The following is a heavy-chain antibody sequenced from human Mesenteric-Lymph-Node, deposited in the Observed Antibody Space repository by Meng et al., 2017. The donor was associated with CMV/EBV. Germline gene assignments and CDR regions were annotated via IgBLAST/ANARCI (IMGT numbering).Heavy chain of an antibody. CDR1: GYSFDTYG. D-gene: IGHD5-12*01. CDR3: ARDGRYSGYDWGIGY. J-gene: IGHJ4*02. Sequence: ASVKVSCKASGYSFDTYGISWVRLAPGQGPEWMGWISGYNGNTNYAQKFQGRVTLTRDTSTGTIYMELSSLTSDDTAVYYCARDGRYSGYDWGIGYWSQGTLVTVSS. V-gene: IGHV1-18*01. CDR2: ISGYNGNT.